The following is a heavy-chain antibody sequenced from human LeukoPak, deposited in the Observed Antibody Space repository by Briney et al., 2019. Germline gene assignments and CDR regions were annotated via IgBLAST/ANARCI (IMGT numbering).Heavy chain of an antibody. V-gene: IGHV3-21*01. J-gene: IGHJ4*02. CDR3: ARRGTYYDFWSGPDY. CDR2: ISSSSSYI. D-gene: IGHD3-3*01. Sequence: GGSLRLSCTASGFTLGDYAMSWFRQAPGKGLEWVSSISSSSSYIYYADSVKGRFTISRDNAKDSLYLQMSSLRAEDTAVYYCARRGTYYDFWSGPDYWGQGTLVTVSS. CDR1: GFTLGDYA.